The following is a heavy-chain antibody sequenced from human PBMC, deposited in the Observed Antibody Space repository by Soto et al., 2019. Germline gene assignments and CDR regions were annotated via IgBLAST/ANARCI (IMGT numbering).Heavy chain of an antibody. J-gene: IGHJ4*02. CDR2: ISAYKGNT. CDR3: ASRSGQLPYYFDY. Sequence: ASVKVSCKASCFTFTNYGISWVRQAPGQGLEWMGWISAYKGNTNYAQKFQGRVTMTTDTSTSTAYLELRSLRSDDMAVYFCASRSGQLPYYFDYWGQGTQVTVSS. D-gene: IGHD6-6*01. CDR1: CFTFTNYG. V-gene: IGHV1-18*03.